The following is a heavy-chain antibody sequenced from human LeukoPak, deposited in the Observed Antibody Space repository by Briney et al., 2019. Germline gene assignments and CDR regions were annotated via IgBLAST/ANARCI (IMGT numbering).Heavy chain of an antibody. V-gene: IGHV3-30*18. Sequence: GGSLRLSCAASGFTFTNYAMSWVRQAPGKGLEWVAVISYDGSNKDYADSVKGRFTISRDNSKNTLYLQMNSLRAEDTAVYYCAKAGDHCSGGSCYDYWGQGTLVTVFS. CDR3: AKAGDHCSGGSCYDY. J-gene: IGHJ4*02. D-gene: IGHD2-15*01. CDR1: GFTFTNYA. CDR2: ISYDGSNK.